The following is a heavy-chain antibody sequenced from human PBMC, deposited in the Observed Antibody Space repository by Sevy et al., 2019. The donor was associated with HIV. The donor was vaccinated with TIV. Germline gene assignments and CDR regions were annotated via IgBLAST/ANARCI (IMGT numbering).Heavy chain of an antibody. CDR1: GFTISSYW. CDR3: VRAMASADSF. D-gene: IGHD3-10*01. J-gene: IGHJ4*02. CDR2: INQDGSTK. Sequence: GGSLRLSCAASGFTISSYWMLWVRQAPGKGLEWVANINQDGSTKYYLDSVKGRFTISKDNAKSSVVLQMNSLTAEDTGVYFCVRAMASADSFWGQGTLVTVSS. V-gene: IGHV3-7*01.